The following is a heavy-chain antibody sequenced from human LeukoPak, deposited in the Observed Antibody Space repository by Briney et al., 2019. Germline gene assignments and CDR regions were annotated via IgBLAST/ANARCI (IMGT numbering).Heavy chain of an antibody. J-gene: IGHJ6*03. D-gene: IGHD3-3*01. V-gene: IGHV1-18*01. CDR3: ARDGDPVGDYYYMDV. CDR1: GYTFTSYG. CDR2: ISAYNGNT. Sequence: GASVKVSCKASGYTFTSYGISWVRQAPGQGLEWMGWISAYNGNTNYAQKLQGRVTMTTDTSTSTAYMELRSLRSDDTAVYYCARDGDPVGDYYYMDVWGKGTTVTVSS.